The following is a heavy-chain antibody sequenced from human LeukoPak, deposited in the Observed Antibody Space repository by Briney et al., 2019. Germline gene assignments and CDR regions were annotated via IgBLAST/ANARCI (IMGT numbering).Heavy chain of an antibody. CDR2: IYTSGST. V-gene: IGHV4-4*08. CDR3: ARDRYSYGSYFDY. Sequence: SETLSLTCTVSGGSISSYYWSWIRQPPGKGLEWIGYIYTSGSTNYNPSLKSRVTMSVDTSKNQFSLKLKSVTAADTAVYYCARDRYSYGSYFDYWGQGTLVTVSS. J-gene: IGHJ4*02. CDR1: GGSISSYY. D-gene: IGHD5-18*01.